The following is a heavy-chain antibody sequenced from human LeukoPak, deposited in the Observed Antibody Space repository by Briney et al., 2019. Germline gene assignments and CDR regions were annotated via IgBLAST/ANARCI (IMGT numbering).Heavy chain of an antibody. Sequence: SETLSLTCTVSGGSISSYYWSWIRQPPGKGLEWIGYIYYSGSTNYNPSLRSRVTISVDTSKNQFSLKLSSVTAADTAVYYCARGSSSGCFDYWGQGTLVTVSS. V-gene: IGHV4-59*01. CDR2: IYYSGST. CDR1: GGSISSYY. J-gene: IGHJ4*02. CDR3: ARGSSSGCFDY. D-gene: IGHD6-19*01.